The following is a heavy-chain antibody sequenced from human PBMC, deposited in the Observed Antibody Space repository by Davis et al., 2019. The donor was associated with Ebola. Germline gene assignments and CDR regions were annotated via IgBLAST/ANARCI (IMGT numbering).Heavy chain of an antibody. CDR2: ISWNSATI. CDR1: GFAFDDYA. Sequence: GGSLRLSCTASGFAFDDYAMHWVRQAPGKGLEWVSGISWNSATIGYADSVKGRFTISRDNAKNSLYLQMNSLRAEDTAVYYCARVEDGSIEDWGQGTLVTVSS. CDR3: ARVEDGSIED. J-gene: IGHJ4*02. V-gene: IGHV3-9*01. D-gene: IGHD5-24*01.